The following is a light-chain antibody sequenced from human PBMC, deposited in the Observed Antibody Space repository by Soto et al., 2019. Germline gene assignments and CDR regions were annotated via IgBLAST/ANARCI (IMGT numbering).Light chain of an antibody. Sequence: QSALTQPASVSGSPGQSITISCTGSSSDIDTYNYVSWYQLHPGKAPKTVIYEVYNRPSGVSNRFSGSKSRNTASLTISGLQADDEADYFCSSYTGSGPYVFGTGTKVTVL. CDR3: SSYTGSGPYV. CDR2: EVY. V-gene: IGLV2-14*01. CDR1: SSDIDTYNY. J-gene: IGLJ1*01.